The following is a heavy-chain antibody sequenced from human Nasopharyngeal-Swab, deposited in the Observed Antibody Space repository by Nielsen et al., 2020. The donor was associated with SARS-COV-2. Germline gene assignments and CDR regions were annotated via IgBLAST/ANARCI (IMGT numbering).Heavy chain of an antibody. CDR3: ARGGYYCSSTSCYYYSGYYYGMDV. D-gene: IGHD2-2*01. CDR2: INHRGST. J-gene: IGHJ6*02. V-gene: IGHV4-34*01. Sequence: WIRQPPGKGLDWIGEINHRGSTKYNPSLKSRVNISVDTSKNQFSLKVSSVTAADTAVYYCARGGYYCSSTSCYYYSGYYYGMDVWGQGTTVTVSS.